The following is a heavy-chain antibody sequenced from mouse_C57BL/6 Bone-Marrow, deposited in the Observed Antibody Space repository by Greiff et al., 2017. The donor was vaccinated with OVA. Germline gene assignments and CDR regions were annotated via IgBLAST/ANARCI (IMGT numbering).Heavy chain of an antibody. J-gene: IGHJ2*01. D-gene: IGHD1-1*01. Sequence: VQLQQSGPELVKPGASVKISCKASGYSFTGYYMNWVKQSPEKSLEWIGEINPSTGGTTYNQKFKAKATLTVDKSSSTAYMQLKSLTSEDSAVYYCARSHYYGSSYNFDYWGQGTTLTVSS. V-gene: IGHV1-42*01. CDR3: ARSHYYGSSYNFDY. CDR1: GYSFTGYY. CDR2: INPSTGGT.